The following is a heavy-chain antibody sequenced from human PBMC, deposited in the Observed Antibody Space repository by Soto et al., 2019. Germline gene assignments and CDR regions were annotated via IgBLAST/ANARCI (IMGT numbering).Heavy chain of an antibody. CDR1: GGSISSSSYY. V-gene: IGHV4-39*01. CDR3: ARYGGGGSYYGNDAFDI. J-gene: IGHJ3*02. CDR2: IYYSGST. D-gene: IGHD1-26*01. Sequence: PSETLSLTCTVSGGSISSSSYYWGWIRQPPGKGLEWIGSIYYSGSTYYNPSLKSRVTISVDTSKNQFSLKLSSVTAADTAVYYCARYGGGGSYYGNDAFDIWGQGTMVTVSS.